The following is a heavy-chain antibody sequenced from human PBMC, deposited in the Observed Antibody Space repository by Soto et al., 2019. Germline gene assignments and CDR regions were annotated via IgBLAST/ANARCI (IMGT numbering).Heavy chain of an antibody. Sequence: SETLSLTCTVSGGSISSYYWSWIRQPAGKGLEWIGRIYTSGSTNYNPSLKSRVTMSVDTSKNQFSLKLSSVTAADTAVYYCARATVVGATGGIYYYGMDVWGQGTTVTVSS. D-gene: IGHD1-26*01. CDR2: IYTSGST. J-gene: IGHJ6*02. V-gene: IGHV4-4*07. CDR1: GGSISSYY. CDR3: ARATVVGATGGIYYYGMDV.